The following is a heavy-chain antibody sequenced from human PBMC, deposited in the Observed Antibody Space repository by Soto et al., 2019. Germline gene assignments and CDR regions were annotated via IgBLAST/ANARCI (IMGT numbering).Heavy chain of an antibody. CDR3: ARERTWSTVTTRNFDI. Sequence: SVKVSCKAAGGTFSSYAISWVRQAPGQGLEWMGGIIPIFGTANYAQKFQGRVTITADESTSTAYMELSSLRSEDTAVYYCARERTWSTVTTRNFDIWGQGTMVTVSS. J-gene: IGHJ3*02. D-gene: IGHD4-17*01. CDR2: IIPIFGTA. CDR1: GGTFSSYA. V-gene: IGHV1-69*13.